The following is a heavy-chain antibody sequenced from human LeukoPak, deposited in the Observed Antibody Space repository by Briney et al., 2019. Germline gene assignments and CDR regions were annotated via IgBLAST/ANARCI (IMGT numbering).Heavy chain of an antibody. Sequence: SETLSLTCGVSGGSITTTNYWSWVRQPPGGGLEWIGEITLAGRTRYNPSLQSRVHISIDESKNHLYLNLASVTAADTAVYYCSRESGPFCPFGHWGQGTLVAVTS. CDR3: SRESGPFCPFGH. V-gene: IGHV4-4*02. J-gene: IGHJ4*02. CDR2: ITLAGRT. D-gene: IGHD1-26*01. CDR1: GGSITTTNY.